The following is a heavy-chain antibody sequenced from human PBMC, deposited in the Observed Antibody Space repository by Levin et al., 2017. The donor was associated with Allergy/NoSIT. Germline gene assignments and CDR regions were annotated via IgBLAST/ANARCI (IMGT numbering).Heavy chain of an antibody. CDR1: GFTFSDYY. D-gene: IGHD6-25*01. CDR3: ARGRTAASGAYYYYGFDV. CDR2: ISSTSSDT. J-gene: IGHJ6*02. V-gene: IGHV3-11*05. Sequence: GGSLRLSCAASGFTFSDYYMSWIRQAPGKGLEGFSYISSTSSDTNYADPVKGRFTISRDNAKNPLYLQINSLRAEDTAGYYGARGRTAASGAYYYYGFDVWGQGTTVTVSS.